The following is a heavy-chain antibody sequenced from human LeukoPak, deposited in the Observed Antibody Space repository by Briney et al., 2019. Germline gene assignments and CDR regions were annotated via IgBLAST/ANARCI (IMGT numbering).Heavy chain of an antibody. CDR3: ARVGDSSGYYDY. V-gene: IGHV1-2*02. D-gene: IGHD3-22*01. J-gene: IGHJ4*02. Sequence: ASVKASCKASGYTFTGYYMHWVRQAPGQGLEWMGWINPNSGGTNYAQKFQGRVTMTRDTSISTAYMELSRLRSDDTAVYYCARVGDSSGYYDYWGQGTLVTVSS. CDR2: INPNSGGT. CDR1: GYTFTGYY.